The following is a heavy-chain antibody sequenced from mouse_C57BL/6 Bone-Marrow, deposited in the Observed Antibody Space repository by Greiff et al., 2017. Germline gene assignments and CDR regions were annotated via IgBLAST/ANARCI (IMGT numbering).Heavy chain of an antibody. Sequence: QVQLQQPVAELVMPGASVKLSCKASGYTFTSYWMHWVKQRPGQGLEWIGEIDPSDSYTNYTPKFKGKSTLPVDPSSSTAYMQLRSLTSEDSAVYDGAREIYYDGSSPRWFAYWGQGTLVTVSA. J-gene: IGHJ3*01. CDR1: GYTFTSYW. V-gene: IGHV1-69*01. CDR3: AREIYYDGSSPRWFAY. D-gene: IGHD1-1*01. CDR2: IDPSDSYT.